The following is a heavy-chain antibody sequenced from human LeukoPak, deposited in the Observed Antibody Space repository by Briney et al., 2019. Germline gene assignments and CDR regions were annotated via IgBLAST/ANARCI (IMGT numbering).Heavy chain of an antibody. V-gene: IGHV3-64D*06. CDR1: GFIFSPYA. Sequence: GGSLRLSCSASGFIFSPYAMHWVRQAPGKGLEYVSSISSEGKTTYYADSVKGRFTISRDNSKNTLYLQMSSLRPEDTAVYYCARDYYDSSGYPEYFQHWGQGTLVTVSS. J-gene: IGHJ1*01. CDR2: ISSEGKTT. CDR3: ARDYYDSSGYPEYFQH. D-gene: IGHD3-22*01.